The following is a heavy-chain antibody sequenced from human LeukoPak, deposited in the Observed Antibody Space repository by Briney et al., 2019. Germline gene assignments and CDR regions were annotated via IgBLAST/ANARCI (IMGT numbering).Heavy chain of an antibody. Sequence: ALVKVSCKASGYTFTSYYMHWVRQAPGQGLEWMGIINPSGGSTSYAQKFQGRVTMTRDTSTSTAYMELSSLRSEDTAVYYCARADSGYGDYWGQGTLVTVSS. V-gene: IGHV1-46*01. CDR2: INPSGGST. CDR1: GYTFTSYY. D-gene: IGHD5-12*01. CDR3: ARADSGYGDY. J-gene: IGHJ4*02.